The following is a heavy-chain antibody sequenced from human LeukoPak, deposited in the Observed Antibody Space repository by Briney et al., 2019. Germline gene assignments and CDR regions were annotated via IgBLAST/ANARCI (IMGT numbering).Heavy chain of an antibody. D-gene: IGHD6-13*01. Sequence: GGSLRLSCAASGFTFSGYSMNWVRQAPGKGLEWVSSISSSSSYIYYADSVKGRFTISRDNAKNSLYLQMNSLRAEDTAVYYCARCAYSSSWYSDYWGQGTLVTVSS. CDR1: GFTFSGYS. CDR3: ARCAYSSSWYSDY. J-gene: IGHJ4*02. CDR2: ISSSSSYI. V-gene: IGHV3-21*01.